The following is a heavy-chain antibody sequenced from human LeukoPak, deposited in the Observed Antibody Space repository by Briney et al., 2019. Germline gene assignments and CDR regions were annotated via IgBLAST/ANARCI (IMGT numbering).Heavy chain of an antibody. V-gene: IGHV3-7*01. Sequence: GGSLRLSCVGSGFTFNTYWMNWVRQAPGKGLEWVANIREDGSEIYYLDSVKGRFTIFRDNAKNSLYLQMNGLRAEDTAVYFCARHWAHLDYWGQGTLVTVSS. CDR3: ARHWAHLDY. D-gene: IGHD7-27*01. J-gene: IGHJ4*02. CDR1: GFTFNTYW. CDR2: IREDGSEI.